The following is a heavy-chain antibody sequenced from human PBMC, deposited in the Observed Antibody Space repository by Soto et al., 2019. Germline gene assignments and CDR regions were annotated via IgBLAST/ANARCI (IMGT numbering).Heavy chain of an antibody. Sequence: QVQLVQSGAEVKKPGSSVRVSCKASGVTFSNFILTWVRQAPGQGLEWMGRIIPILGTITYAQKFQGRVTITADKSSSTAYMELGSLRSEDTAVYYCARGAYDPPYYYFYMDVWGKGTTVTVSS. CDR2: IIPILGTI. CDR1: GVTFSNFI. D-gene: IGHD5-12*01. V-gene: IGHV1-69*08. CDR3: ARGAYDPPYYYFYMDV. J-gene: IGHJ6*03.